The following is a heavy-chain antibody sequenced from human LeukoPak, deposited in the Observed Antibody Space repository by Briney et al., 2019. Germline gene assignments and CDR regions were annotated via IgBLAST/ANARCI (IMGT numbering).Heavy chain of an antibody. Sequence: EASVKVSFTASGYTFTSYGITWVRQAPGQGLEWMGWISAYNGDTKYVQKFQGRVTMTTDTSTSTAYMELRSLRSDDTAVYYCARDPRPYCSSTSCYVGDYWGQGTLVTVSS. CDR2: ISAYNGDT. J-gene: IGHJ4*02. CDR3: ARDPRPYCSSTSCYVGDY. CDR1: GYTFTSYG. V-gene: IGHV1-18*01. D-gene: IGHD2-2*01.